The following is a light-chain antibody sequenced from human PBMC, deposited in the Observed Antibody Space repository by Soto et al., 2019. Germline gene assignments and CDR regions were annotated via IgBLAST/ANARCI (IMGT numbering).Light chain of an antibody. CDR2: GAS. CDR3: HQYLNWPQA. CDR1: ESVSSY. J-gene: IGKJ1*01. V-gene: IGKV3-15*01. Sequence: TVLTQSPATLSVSPGERATLSCRASESVSSYLAWYQQKPGQPPRLLIYGASARATGVPARFSGSGSGTEFTLIISSLQPEDFAVYYGHQYLNWPQAFGQGTKVEIK.